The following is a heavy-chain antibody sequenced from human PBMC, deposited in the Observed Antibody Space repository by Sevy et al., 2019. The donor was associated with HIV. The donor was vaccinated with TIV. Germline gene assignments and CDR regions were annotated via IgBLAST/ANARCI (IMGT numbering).Heavy chain of an antibody. D-gene: IGHD4-4*01. Sequence: SETLSLTCTVSGGSISSGSYYWGWIRQSPGKGLEWIGTISYSGTTYYNPSLKSRVTISAATSKNQFTLNLSSVTAADTAIYYCARGYDHSNQYYYYYYMDVWGKGTTVTVSS. CDR2: ISYSGTT. CDR1: GGSISSGSYY. J-gene: IGHJ6*03. CDR3: ARGYDHSNQYYYYYYMDV. V-gene: IGHV4-39*02.